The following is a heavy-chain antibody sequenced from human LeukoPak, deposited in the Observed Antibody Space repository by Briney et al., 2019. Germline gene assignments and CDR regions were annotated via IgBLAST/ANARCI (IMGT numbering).Heavy chain of an antibody. CDR3: ARARRIVGAPDFDY. Sequence: SVKVSCKASGGTFCSYAISWVRQAPGQGLEWMGGIIPIFGTANYAQKFQGRVTITADESTSTAYMELSSLRSEDTAVYYCARARRIVGAPDFDYWGQGTLVTVSS. CDR1: GGTFCSYA. CDR2: IIPIFGTA. J-gene: IGHJ4*02. D-gene: IGHD1-26*01. V-gene: IGHV1-69*13.